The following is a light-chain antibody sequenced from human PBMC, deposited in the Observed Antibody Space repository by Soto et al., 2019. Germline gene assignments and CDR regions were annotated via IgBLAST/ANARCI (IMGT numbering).Light chain of an antibody. Sequence: DIQMTQSPSSLSASVGDRVTITCRASQSISNYLNWYQQKPGKAPKLLIYAASSLQSGVPSRFSGSGSGTDFTLPISSLQPEDFATYYCQQCYNPPWTFGRGTKVEIK. CDR3: QQCYNPPWT. CDR1: QSISNY. J-gene: IGKJ1*01. CDR2: AAS. V-gene: IGKV1-39*01.